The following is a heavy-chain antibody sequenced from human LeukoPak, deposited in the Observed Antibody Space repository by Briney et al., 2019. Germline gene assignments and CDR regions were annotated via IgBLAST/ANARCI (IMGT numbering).Heavy chain of an antibody. CDR1: SDSISSGTYY. CDR3: ARGKPSYGSGTYYRPLEPNYMDV. J-gene: IGHJ6*03. D-gene: IGHD3-10*01. V-gene: IGHV4-61*10. CDR2: IYKSANT. Sequence: SETLSLTCTVSSDSISSGTYYWSWIRQPAGKGLEWIGRIYKSANTNYNPTLNYNPSLKSRLTISVDTSKNQFSLKLSSVTAADTAVYYCARGKPSYGSGTYYRPLEPNYMDVWGKGTTVTISS.